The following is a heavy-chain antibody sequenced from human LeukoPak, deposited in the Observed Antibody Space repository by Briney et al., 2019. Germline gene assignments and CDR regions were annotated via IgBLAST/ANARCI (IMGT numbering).Heavy chain of an antibody. Sequence: GRSLRLSCGASGFTCRNYGMHWVRQAPGKGLEWVAVVWYDGRNKYYADSVKGRFTISRDNSKNTLYLQMDTLRAEDTAVYYCARGGCGITSCYDYWGQGTLVTVSS. D-gene: IGHD2-2*01. V-gene: IGHV3-33*01. CDR3: ARGGCGITSCYDY. CDR1: GFTCRNYG. J-gene: IGHJ4*02. CDR2: VWYDGRNK.